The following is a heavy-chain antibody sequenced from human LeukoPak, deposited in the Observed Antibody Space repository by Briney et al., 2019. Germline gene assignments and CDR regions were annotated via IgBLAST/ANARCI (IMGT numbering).Heavy chain of an antibody. J-gene: IGHJ4*02. V-gene: IGHV3-33*01. Sequence: GRSLRLSCAGSGFTFGGYGMHWFRQTPGKGLEWVAVIAYDGSRAFYADSVKGRFTISRDNSKNTMSVQMDDLRAEDTAVYYCTRYNNDHFDYWGQGTLVTVSS. CDR2: IAYDGSRA. CDR3: TRYNNDHFDY. CDR1: GFTFGGYG. D-gene: IGHD1-14*01.